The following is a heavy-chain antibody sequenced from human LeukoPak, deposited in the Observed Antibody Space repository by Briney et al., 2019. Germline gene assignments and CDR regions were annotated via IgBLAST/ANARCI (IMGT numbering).Heavy chain of an antibody. CDR1: GDSIIRSRYY. V-gene: IGHV4-39*07. Sequence: SETLSLTCTVSGDSIIRSRYYWGWIRQPPGKGLEWFGSIYYSGSTYYNPSLKSRVTISVDTSKNQFSLKLSSVTAADTAVYYCARGGPFFDYWGQGTLVTVSS. J-gene: IGHJ4*02. CDR3: ARGGPFFDY. CDR2: IYYSGST.